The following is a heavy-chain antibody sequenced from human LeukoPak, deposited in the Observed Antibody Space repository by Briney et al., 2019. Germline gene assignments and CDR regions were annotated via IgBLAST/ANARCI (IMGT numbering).Heavy chain of an antibody. CDR1: GYTFTSYD. V-gene: IGHV1-8*01. Sequence: ASVKVSCKASGYTFTSYDINWVRQATGQGLEWMGWMNPNSGNTGYAQKFQGRVIMTRNTSISTAYMELSSLRSEDTAVYYCARGGEGLYYFDYWGQGTLVTVSS. J-gene: IGHJ4*02. CDR2: MNPNSGNT. D-gene: IGHD3-16*01. CDR3: ARGGEGLYYFDY.